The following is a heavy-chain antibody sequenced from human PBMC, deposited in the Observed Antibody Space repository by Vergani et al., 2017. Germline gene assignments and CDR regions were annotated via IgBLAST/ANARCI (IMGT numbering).Heavy chain of an antibody. CDR3: ARETVVSSWDGYRFHYMDV. CDR1: GGAVNRGSNF. J-gene: IGHJ6*03. Sequence: QVQLQESGPVLVKPSQTLSLTCSVSGGAVNRGSNFWTWIRQPAGKGLEWIGRTSTDGSTNYNPSFKSRVTVSVDTSKTQISLRLTSVTAEDTAVYYCARETVVSSWDGYRFHYMDVWGKGTTVTVSS. D-gene: IGHD3-16*02. CDR2: TSTDGST. V-gene: IGHV4-61*02.